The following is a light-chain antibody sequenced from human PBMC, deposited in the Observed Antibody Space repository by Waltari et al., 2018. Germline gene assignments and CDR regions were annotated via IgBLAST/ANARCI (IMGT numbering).Light chain of an antibody. CDR1: QSINNW. CDR3: QQYNSFWT. J-gene: IGKJ1*01. V-gene: IGKV1-5*01. CDR2: DAS. Sequence: DIQMTQSPSTLSASVADRVTITCRASQSINNWLAWFQQKPGKAPKLLIYDASSLESGVPSRFSGSGSGTEFTLTISSLQPDDFATYYCQQYNSFWTFGQGTKVEIK.